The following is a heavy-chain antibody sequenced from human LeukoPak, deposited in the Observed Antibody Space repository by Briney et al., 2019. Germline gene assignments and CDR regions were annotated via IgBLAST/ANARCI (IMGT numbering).Heavy chain of an antibody. CDR3: ARSSGTYHFDY. CDR1: GFTFRSYE. D-gene: IGHD1-26*01. J-gene: IGHJ4*02. CDR2: ISSSGTTI. V-gene: IGHV3-48*03. Sequence: GGSLRLSCAASGFTFRSYEMNWVRQAPGKGLEWVSYISSSGTTIYYADSVKGRFTISRDNAKNSLFLQVNSLRAEDTAVYYCARSSGTYHFDYWGQGTLVTVSS.